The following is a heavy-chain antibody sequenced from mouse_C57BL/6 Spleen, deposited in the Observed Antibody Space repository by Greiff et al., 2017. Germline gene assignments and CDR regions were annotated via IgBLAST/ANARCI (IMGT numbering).Heavy chain of an antibody. D-gene: IGHD1-1*01. CDR1: GYTFPDYE. CDR2: IDPETGGT. J-gene: IGHJ3*01. Sequence: VQLQESGAELVRPGASVTLSCKASGYTFPDYEMHWVKQTPVHGLEWIGAIDPETGGTAYNQKFKGKAILTADKSSSTAYMELRSLTSEDSAVYYCTNDGSLAWFADWGQGTLVTVSA. CDR3: TNDGSLAWFAD. V-gene: IGHV1-15*01.